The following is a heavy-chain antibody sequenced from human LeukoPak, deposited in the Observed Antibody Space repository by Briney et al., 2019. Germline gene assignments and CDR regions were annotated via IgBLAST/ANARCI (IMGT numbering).Heavy chain of an antibody. V-gene: IGHV3-30*04. Sequence: GGSLRLSCAASGFTFSSYAMHWVRQAPGKGLEWVAVISYGGSNKYYADSVKGRFTISRDNSKNTLYLQMNSLRAEDTAVYYCARGVAPDYWGQGTLVTVSS. J-gene: IGHJ4*02. CDR2: ISYGGSNK. D-gene: IGHD2-15*01. CDR3: ARGVAPDY. CDR1: GFTFSSYA.